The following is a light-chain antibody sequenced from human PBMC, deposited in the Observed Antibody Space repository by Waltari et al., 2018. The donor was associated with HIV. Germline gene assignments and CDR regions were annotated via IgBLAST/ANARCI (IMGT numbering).Light chain of an antibody. CDR3: HHYGRPWT. Sequence: EIIMTQSPAILSVSAGETATVSCRASQNVSSDLAWLQQRPGQAPRLLIYNAFIRASGIPTRITGSGSGTDFTLSISALQSEDSATYYCHHYGRPWTFGRGTKVEIK. J-gene: IGKJ1*01. CDR1: QNVSSD. CDR2: NAF. V-gene: IGKV3D-15*03.